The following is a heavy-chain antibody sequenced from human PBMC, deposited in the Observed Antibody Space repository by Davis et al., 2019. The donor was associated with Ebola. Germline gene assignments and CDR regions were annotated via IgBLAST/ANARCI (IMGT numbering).Heavy chain of an antibody. J-gene: IGHJ4*02. CDR3: ARDGLGAAGPPFDY. CDR2: ISSSGSTT. D-gene: IGHD1-26*01. V-gene: IGHV3-48*02. CDR1: GFTFSSYN. Sequence: PGGSLRLSCAASGFTFSSYNINWVRQAPGKGLAWVSYISSSGSTTSYADSVKGRFTISRDNAKNSLYLQMNSLREEDTAVYYCARDGLGAAGPPFDYWGRGTLVTVSS.